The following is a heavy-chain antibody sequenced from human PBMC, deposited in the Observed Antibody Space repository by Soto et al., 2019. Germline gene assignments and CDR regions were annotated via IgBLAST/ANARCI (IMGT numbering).Heavy chain of an antibody. J-gene: IGHJ6*02. CDR3: ARHASRNYSGNDYVGSSSKLEANGMDV. Sequence: QVQLQESGPGLVKPSETLSLACTISGGSISTYYWSWIRQSPGKGLEWIGHIYYSGSTNYNPSLKSRVTMSVDTSKNQFSLKLTSVTAADTAVYYCARHASRNYSGNDYVGSSSKLEANGMDVWGQGTTVTVSS. CDR2: IYYSGST. CDR1: GGSISTYY. D-gene: IGHD5-12*01. V-gene: IGHV4-59*08.